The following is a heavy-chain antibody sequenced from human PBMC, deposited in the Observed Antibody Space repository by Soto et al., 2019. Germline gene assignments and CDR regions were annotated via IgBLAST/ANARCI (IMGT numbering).Heavy chain of an antibody. V-gene: IGHV3-21*01. D-gene: IGHD3-16*01. CDR1: GFTFSSYS. CDR2: ISSSSSYI. CDR3: ARDSVGFHPNADY. J-gene: IGHJ4*02. Sequence: GGSLRLSCAASGFTFSSYSMNWVRQAPGKGLEWVSSISSSSSYIYYADSVKGRFTISRDNAKNSLYLQMNSLRAEDTAVYYCARDSVGFHPNADYWGQGTLVTVSS.